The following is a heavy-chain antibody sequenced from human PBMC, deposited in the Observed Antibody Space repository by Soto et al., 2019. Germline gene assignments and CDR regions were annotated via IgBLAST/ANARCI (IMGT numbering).Heavy chain of an antibody. CDR1: GGTFSSYA. CDR3: ARGPTSQQLSVKYGMDV. Sequence: QVQLVQSGAEVKKPGSSVKVSCKASGGTFSSYAISWVRQAPGQGLEWMGGIIPIFGTANYAQKFQGRVTITADESTSTAYMELSSLRSEDTAVYYCARGPTSQQLSVKYGMDVWGQGTTVTVSS. D-gene: IGHD6-13*01. J-gene: IGHJ6*02. CDR2: IIPIFGTA. V-gene: IGHV1-69*01.